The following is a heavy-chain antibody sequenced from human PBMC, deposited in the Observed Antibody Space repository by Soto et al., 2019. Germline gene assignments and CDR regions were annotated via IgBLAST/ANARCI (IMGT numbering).Heavy chain of an antibody. V-gene: IGHV6-1*01. CDR1: GDSVSSNSAA. CDR2: TYYRSKWYN. Sequence: SQTLSLTCAISGDSVSSNSAAWNWIRQSPSRGLEWLGRTYYRSKWYNDYAVSVKSRITINPDTSKNQFSLQLNSVTPEDTAVYYCAREQWLVRGYYYYGMDVWGPGTAVTVSS. D-gene: IGHD6-19*01. J-gene: IGHJ6*02. CDR3: AREQWLVRGYYYYGMDV.